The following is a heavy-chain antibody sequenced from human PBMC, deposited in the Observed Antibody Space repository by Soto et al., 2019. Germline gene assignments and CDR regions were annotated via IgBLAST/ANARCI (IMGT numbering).Heavy chain of an antibody. CDR3: ARGLIVVVPAAMGGGWFDP. Sequence: ASVKFSCKASGYTFSSNAIHWVRQAPGQELVWMGIINPSDGNTSYAQKFQGRVTMTRDTSTSTVYMELSSLRSEDTAVYYCARGLIVVVPAAMGGGWFDPWGQGTLVTVSS. D-gene: IGHD2-2*01. V-gene: IGHV1-46*01. CDR2: INPSDGNT. J-gene: IGHJ5*02. CDR1: GYTFSSNA.